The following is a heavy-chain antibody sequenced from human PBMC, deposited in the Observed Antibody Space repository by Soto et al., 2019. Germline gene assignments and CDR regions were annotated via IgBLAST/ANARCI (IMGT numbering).Heavy chain of an antibody. CDR1: GFTFSSYE. CDR2: ISSSGSTI. V-gene: IGHV3-48*03. CDR3: ARVGKTSLTPIAARPNYYYYGMDV. Sequence: EVQLVESGGGLVQPGGSLRLSCAASGFTFSSYEMNWVRQAPGKGLEWVSYISSSGSTIYYADSVKGRFTISRDNAKNSLYLQMNSLRAEDTAVYYCARVGKTSLTPIAARPNYYYYGMDVWGQGTTVTVSS. D-gene: IGHD6-6*01. J-gene: IGHJ6*02.